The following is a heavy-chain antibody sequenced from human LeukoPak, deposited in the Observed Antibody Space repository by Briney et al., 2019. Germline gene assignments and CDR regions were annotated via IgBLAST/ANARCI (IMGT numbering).Heavy chain of an antibody. CDR3: ARASVLAAGSDY. Sequence: SVKVSCKASGYTFTGYYMYWVRQAPGQGLEWMGWINPNSGGTNYAQKFQGRVTMTRDTSISTAYMELSRLRSDDTAVYYCARASVLAAGSDYWGQGTLVTVSS. J-gene: IGHJ4*02. V-gene: IGHV1-2*02. CDR1: GYTFTGYY. D-gene: IGHD6-13*01. CDR2: INPNSGGT.